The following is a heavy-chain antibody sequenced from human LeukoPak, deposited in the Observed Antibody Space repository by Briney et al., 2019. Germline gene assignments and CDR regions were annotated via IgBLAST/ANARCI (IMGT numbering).Heavy chain of an antibody. D-gene: IGHD5-18*01. CDR2: IIPIFGTA. Sequence: ASVKVSCKASGGTFSSYAISWVRQAPGQGLEWMGGIIPIFGTANYAQKFQGRVTITTDESASTAYMELSSLRSEDTAVYYCARESGIQLWLRAPFDYWGQGTLVTVSS. CDR1: GGTFSSYA. V-gene: IGHV1-69*05. J-gene: IGHJ4*02. CDR3: ARESGIQLWLRAPFDY.